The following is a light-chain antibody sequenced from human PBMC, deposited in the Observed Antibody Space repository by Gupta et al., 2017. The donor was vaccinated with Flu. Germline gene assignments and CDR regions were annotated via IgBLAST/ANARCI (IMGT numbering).Light chain of an antibody. J-gene: IGLJ3*02. Sequence: QSALTQPPSASGTPGQRVTISCSGSSSNLEKNYVYWYQQVPGTAPGVLIYDDNERPSGVPDRFSGSRSGASVSLAISGLRPEDEADYYCAAWDDGLSGPNWVFGGGTKVTVL. V-gene: IGLV1-47*01. CDR3: AAWDDGLSGPNWV. CDR2: DDN. CDR1: SSNLEKNY.